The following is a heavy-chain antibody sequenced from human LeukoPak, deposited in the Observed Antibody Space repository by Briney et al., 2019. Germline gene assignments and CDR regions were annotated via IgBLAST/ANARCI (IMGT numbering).Heavy chain of an antibody. J-gene: IGHJ4*02. CDR1: GGTFSSYA. Sequence: SVKVSCKASGGTFSSYAISWVRQAPGQGLEWMGGIVPIFGTANYAQKFQGRVTITADESTSTAYMELSSLRSEDTAVYYCARGPPDFWSGSTFDYWGQGTLVTVSS. D-gene: IGHD3-3*01. CDR3: ARGPPDFWSGSTFDY. V-gene: IGHV1-69*01. CDR2: IVPIFGTA.